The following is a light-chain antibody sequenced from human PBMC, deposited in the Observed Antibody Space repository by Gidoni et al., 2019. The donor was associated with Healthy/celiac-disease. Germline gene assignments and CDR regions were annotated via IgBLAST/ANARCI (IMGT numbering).Light chain of an antibody. CDR3: QQRSNWPLLT. CDR1: QSVSSY. V-gene: IGKV3-11*01. CDR2: DAS. Sequence: EIVLTQSPATLSLSPGERATLSCRPSQSVSSYLAWYQQKPGQAPRLLIYDASNRATGIPPRFSGSGSGTDFTLTISSLVPEDFSVYYCQQRSNWPLLTFGGGTKVEIK. J-gene: IGKJ4*01.